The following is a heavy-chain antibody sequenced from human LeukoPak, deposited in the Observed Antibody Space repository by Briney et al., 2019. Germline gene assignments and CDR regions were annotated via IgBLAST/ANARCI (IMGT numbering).Heavy chain of an antibody. Sequence: PGGSLRLSCAASGFTFSSHSMNWVRQAPGKGLEWVSGISGSGDSTYYADSVKGRFTISRDNSKNTLYLQMNSLRAEDTAVYYCAKDMKQTYWGQGALVTVSS. J-gene: IGHJ4*02. V-gene: IGHV3-23*01. D-gene: IGHD1/OR15-1a*01. CDR1: GFTFSSHS. CDR2: ISGSGDST. CDR3: AKDMKQTY.